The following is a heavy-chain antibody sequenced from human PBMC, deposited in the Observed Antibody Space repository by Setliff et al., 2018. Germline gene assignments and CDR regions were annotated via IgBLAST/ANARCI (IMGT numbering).Heavy chain of an antibody. D-gene: IGHD3-3*01. J-gene: IGHJ5*02. V-gene: IGHV1-18*01. Sequence: GASVKVSCKASGYTFTDFGINWVRQAPGQGLEWMGWISPYTGNTYSAQRFQGRVSLTTDESTNTAYLELRGLRSDDTAVYYCMRLVRFCSRTVCQRTSGDEAWGQGTLVTVSS. CDR3: MRLVRFCSRTVCQRTSGDEA. CDR2: ISPYTGNT. CDR1: GYTFTDFG.